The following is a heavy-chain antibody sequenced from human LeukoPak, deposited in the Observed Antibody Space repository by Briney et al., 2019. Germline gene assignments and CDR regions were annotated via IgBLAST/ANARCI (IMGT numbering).Heavy chain of an antibody. Sequence: GGSLRLSCAASGFTFRRYAMGWVRQAPGKGLEWVSIIDGYGDTTYYEDSVKGRFIISRDNSMDTLYLQMNSLRAEDTAVYYCAKGGSGRDWGQGTLVTVSS. J-gene: IGHJ4*02. CDR3: AKGGSGRD. CDR2: IDGYGDTT. D-gene: IGHD3-10*01. CDR1: GFTFRRYA. V-gene: IGHV3-23*01.